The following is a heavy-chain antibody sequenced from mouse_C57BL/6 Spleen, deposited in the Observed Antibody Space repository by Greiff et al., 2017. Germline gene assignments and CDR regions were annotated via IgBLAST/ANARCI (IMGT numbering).Heavy chain of an antibody. CDR2: IDPSDSYT. V-gene: IGHV1-59*01. Sequence: QVQLKQPGAELVRPGTSVKLSCKASGYTFTSYWMHWVKPRPGQGLEWIGVIDPSDSYTNYNQKFKGEATLTVDTSSSTAYMQLSSLTSEDSAVYYCARRGGYDRLDYWGQGTSVTVSS. D-gene: IGHD2-2*01. J-gene: IGHJ4*01. CDR3: ARRGGYDRLDY. CDR1: GYTFTSYW.